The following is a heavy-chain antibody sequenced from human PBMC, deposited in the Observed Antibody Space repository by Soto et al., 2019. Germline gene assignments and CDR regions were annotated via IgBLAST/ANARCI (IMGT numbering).Heavy chain of an antibody. D-gene: IGHD5-18*01. Sequence: PGGSLRLSCAASGFTVSSNYMSWVRQAPGKGLEWVSVIYSGGSTYYADSVKGRFTISRDNAKNSLYLQMNSLRAEDTAVYYCARDQPGYSYGYGLGYWGQGTPVTVSS. V-gene: IGHV3-66*01. CDR3: ARDQPGYSYGYGLGY. J-gene: IGHJ4*02. CDR2: IYSGGST. CDR1: GFTVSSNY.